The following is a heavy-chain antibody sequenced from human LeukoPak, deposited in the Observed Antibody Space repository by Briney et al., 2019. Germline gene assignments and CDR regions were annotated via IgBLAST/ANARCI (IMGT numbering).Heavy chain of an antibody. D-gene: IGHD2-2*01. CDR2: IRNSDDTT. Sequence: GGSLRLSCAASGFTFNTYTMYWVRQAPGKGLEWVSGIRNSDDTTYYADSVKGRFTISRDNSKNTLYLQMNSLRAEDTAVYYCAKRGAPAMAPTPPWFDPWGQGTLVTVSS. V-gene: IGHV3-23*01. CDR3: AKRGAPAMAPTPPWFDP. CDR1: GFTFNTYT. J-gene: IGHJ5*02.